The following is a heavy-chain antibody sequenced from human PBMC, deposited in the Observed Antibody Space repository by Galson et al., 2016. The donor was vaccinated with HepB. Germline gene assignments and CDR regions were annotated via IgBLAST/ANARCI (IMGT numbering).Heavy chain of an antibody. CDR3: AKNESNYFAS. V-gene: IGHV3-23*01. Sequence: SLRLSCAASGFTFSSYSMNWVRQAPGKGLEWVSGISGNGFSAGYGDSVKGRFVISRDNSRDILFLDLNSLRLDDTAVYFCAKNESNYFASWGHGTLVTVSS. CDR1: GFTFSSYS. J-gene: IGHJ4*01. CDR2: ISGNGFSA. D-gene: IGHD6-6*01.